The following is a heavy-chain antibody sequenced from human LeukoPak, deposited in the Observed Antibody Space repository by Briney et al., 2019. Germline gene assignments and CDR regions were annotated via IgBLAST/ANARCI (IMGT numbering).Heavy chain of an antibody. V-gene: IGHV1-18*01. CDR3: ARAMQGIAAAGTRLYY. Sequence: GASVKVSCKASGYTFTSYGISWVRQAPGQGLEWMGWISAYNGNTNYAQKLQGRVTMTTDTSTSTAYMELRSLRSDDTAMYYCARAMQGIAAAGTRLYYWGQGTLVTVSS. CDR2: ISAYNGNT. CDR1: GYTFTSYG. J-gene: IGHJ4*02. D-gene: IGHD6-13*01.